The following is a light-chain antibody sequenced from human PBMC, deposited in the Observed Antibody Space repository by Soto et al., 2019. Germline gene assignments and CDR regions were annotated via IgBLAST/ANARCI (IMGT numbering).Light chain of an antibody. CDR3: QQSHTTPYT. J-gene: IGKJ2*01. CDR1: QGVGGW. CDR2: ATS. V-gene: IGKV1-12*01. Sequence: IQMTQSPSSVSASVGDRVTMTCRASQGVGGWLAWYQQKPGKVPKLLIYATSSLHSGVPSRFSGSGSGTDFTLSISSLQPEDFATYYCQQSHTTPYTFGQGTKLEI.